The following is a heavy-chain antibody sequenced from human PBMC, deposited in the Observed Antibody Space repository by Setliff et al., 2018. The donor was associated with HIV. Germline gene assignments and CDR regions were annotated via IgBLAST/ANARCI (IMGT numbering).Heavy chain of an antibody. V-gene: IGHV1-18*01. CDR1: GYTFTSYG. J-gene: IGHJ4*02. CDR3: ARVRVYSGYDYPDY. Sequence: KVSCKASGYTFTSYGISWVRQAPGQGLEWMGWISAYNGNTNYAQKLQGRVTMTTDTSTSTAYMELRSLRSDDTAVYYCARVRVYSGYDYPDYWGQGTLVTVSS. CDR2: ISAYNGNT. D-gene: IGHD5-12*01.